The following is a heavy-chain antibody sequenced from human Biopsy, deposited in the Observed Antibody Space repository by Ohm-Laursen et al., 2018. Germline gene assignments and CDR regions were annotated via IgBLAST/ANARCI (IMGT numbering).Heavy chain of an antibody. Sequence: SVKVSCKASGYTFTGQYLHWVRQVPGQGLEWMGWINPHSGTTKFAQDFQGRVTMTRDTSITTAYMELRRLRSDDTAVYYCARDKYRSWNYFDNWGQGSLVTVSS. J-gene: IGHJ4*02. CDR1: GYTFTGQY. D-gene: IGHD6-19*01. CDR3: ARDKYRSWNYFDN. V-gene: IGHV1-2*02. CDR2: INPHSGTT.